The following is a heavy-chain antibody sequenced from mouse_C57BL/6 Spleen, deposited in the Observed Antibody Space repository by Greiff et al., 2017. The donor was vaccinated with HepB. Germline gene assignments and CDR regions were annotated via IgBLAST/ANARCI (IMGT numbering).Heavy chain of an antibody. D-gene: IGHD1-1*01. Sequence: QVQLQQSGPELVKPGASVKISCKASGYAFSSSWMNWVKQRPGKGLEWIGRIYPGDGDTNYNGKFKGKATLTADKSSSTAYMQLSSLTSEDSAVYFCARGDYYGSNRFAYWGQGTLVTVSA. V-gene: IGHV1-82*01. CDR3: ARGDYYGSNRFAY. CDR2: IYPGDGDT. CDR1: GYAFSSSW. J-gene: IGHJ3*01.